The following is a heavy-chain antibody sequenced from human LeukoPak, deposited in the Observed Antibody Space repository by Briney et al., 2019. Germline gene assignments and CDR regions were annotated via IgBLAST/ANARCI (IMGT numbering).Heavy chain of an antibody. J-gene: IGHJ4*02. Sequence: GGTLRLSCAVSGFTFSSYAMSGVRQAPGKGLYSFSAIIVSGGSTYYADSVKRLFTISTDNSKNTLYLQMNSLRSEDTAVYYCAKAASGCWGQGTLVTVSS. CDR2: IIVSGGST. CDR3: AKAASGC. CDR1: GFTFSSYA. V-gene: IGHV3-23*01. D-gene: IGHD3-10*01.